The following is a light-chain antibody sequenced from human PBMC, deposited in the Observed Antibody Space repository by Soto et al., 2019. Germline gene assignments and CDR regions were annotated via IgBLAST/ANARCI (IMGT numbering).Light chain of an antibody. V-gene: IGLV2-8*01. J-gene: IGLJ1*01. CDR2: EVS. Sequence: QSVLTQPPSASGSPGQSVTISCTGTSSDVGGYNYVSWYQQHPGKAPKLMNYEVSKRPSGVPDRFSGSKSGNTASLTVSGLQAEDEADYYCSSYAGSNNLRYVFGTGTKVTVL. CDR1: SSDVGGYNY. CDR3: SSYAGSNNLRYV.